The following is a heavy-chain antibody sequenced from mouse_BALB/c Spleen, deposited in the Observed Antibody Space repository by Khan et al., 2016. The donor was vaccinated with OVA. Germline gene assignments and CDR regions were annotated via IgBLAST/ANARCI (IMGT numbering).Heavy chain of an antibody. D-gene: IGHD1-1*01. V-gene: IGHV1-7*01. Sequence: VQLQQSGAELAKPGASVKMSCKASGYTFTNYWMHWVKQRPGQCLEWIGYINPSTGYSEYNQKFKDKATLTADKSSSTAYIQLSSLTSEDSAVYYCASHGSSSAWLTYWGQGTLVTVSA. CDR3: ASHGSSSAWLTY. CDR1: GYTFTNYW. J-gene: IGHJ3*01. CDR2: INPSTGYS.